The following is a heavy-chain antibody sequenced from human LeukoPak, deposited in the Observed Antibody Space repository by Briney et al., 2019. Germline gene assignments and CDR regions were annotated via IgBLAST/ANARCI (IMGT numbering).Heavy chain of an antibody. CDR3: ARAKLGYCSGGSCYQWFDP. Sequence: PSETLSLTCTVSGGSISSYHWSWIRQPPGKGLEWIGYIYYSGSTNYNPSLKSRVTISADTSKNQFSLKLSSVTAADTAVYYCARAKLGYCSGGSCYQWFDPWGQGTLVTVSS. CDR2: IYYSGST. V-gene: IGHV4-59*01. D-gene: IGHD2-15*01. J-gene: IGHJ5*02. CDR1: GGSISSYH.